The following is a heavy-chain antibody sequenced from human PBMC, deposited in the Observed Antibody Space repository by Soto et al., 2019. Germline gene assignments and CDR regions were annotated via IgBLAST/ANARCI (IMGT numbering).Heavy chain of an antibody. D-gene: IGHD3-22*01. Sequence: EVQLVESGGGLVKPWGSLRLSCAASGFTFSSYSMNWVRQAPGKGLEWVSSISSSSSYIYYADSVKGRFTISRDNAKNSLYLQMNSLRAEDTAVYYCARVGTYYYDSSGYYSRDYYYYGMDVWGQGTTVTVSS. V-gene: IGHV3-21*01. J-gene: IGHJ6*02. CDR3: ARVGTYYYDSSGYYSRDYYYYGMDV. CDR2: ISSSSSYI. CDR1: GFTFSSYS.